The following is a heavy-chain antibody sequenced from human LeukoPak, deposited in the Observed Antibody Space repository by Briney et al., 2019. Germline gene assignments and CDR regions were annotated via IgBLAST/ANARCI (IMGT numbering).Heavy chain of an antibody. CDR1: GFTFSSYA. Sequence: GGSLRLSCAASGFTFSSYAMHWVRQAPGKGLEWVAVISYDGSNKYYADSVKGRFTISRDNSKNTLYLQMNSLRAEDTAVYYCARDKEVITTYYYYGMDVWGQGTTVTVSS. V-gene: IGHV3-30-3*01. J-gene: IGHJ6*02. D-gene: IGHD3-22*01. CDR2: ISYDGSNK. CDR3: ARDKEVITTYYYYGMDV.